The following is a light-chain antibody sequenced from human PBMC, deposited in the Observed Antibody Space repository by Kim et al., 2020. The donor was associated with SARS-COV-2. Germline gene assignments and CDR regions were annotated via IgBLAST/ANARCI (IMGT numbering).Light chain of an antibody. CDR1: QSVSSY. CDR2: DAS. J-gene: IGKJ2*01. V-gene: IGKV3-11*01. CDR3: QQRSNWPAYT. Sequence: EIVLTQSPATLSLSPGERATLSCRASQSVSSYLAWYQQKPGQAPRLLIYDASNRATGIPARFSGSGSGTDFTLTISSLEPEDFEVYYCQQRSNWPAYTFGQGTKLEI.